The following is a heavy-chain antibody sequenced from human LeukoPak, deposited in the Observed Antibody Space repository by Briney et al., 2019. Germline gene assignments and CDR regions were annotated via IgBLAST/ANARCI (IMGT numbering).Heavy chain of an antibody. J-gene: IGHJ3*02. CDR1: GGSISSYY. D-gene: IGHD1-26*01. Sequence: SETLSLTCSVSGGSISSYYWSWIRQPPGKGLELIGYIYYSGSPNYNPSLKNRVTISVDTSKNQFSLNLKSVTAADTAVYYCARVGARDTFDTWGQGTMVTVSS. CDR3: ARVGARDTFDT. CDR2: IYYSGSP. V-gene: IGHV4-59*01.